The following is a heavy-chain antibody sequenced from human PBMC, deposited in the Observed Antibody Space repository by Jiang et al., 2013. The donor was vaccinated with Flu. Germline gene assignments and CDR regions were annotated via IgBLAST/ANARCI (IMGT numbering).Heavy chain of an antibody. Sequence: QSGSELKKPGASVKVSCKASGYTFTNYPINWVRQAPGQGLEWMGWINTNTGNPTYAQGFTGRFVFSLDTSVSTAYLQISSLKAEDTAVYYCARRMWDGDYGAGYFDYWGQGTLVTVSS. CDR3: ARRMWDGDYGAGYFDY. CDR1: GYTFTNYP. D-gene: IGHD4-17*01. CDR2: INTNTGNP. J-gene: IGHJ4*02. V-gene: IGHV7-4-1*02.